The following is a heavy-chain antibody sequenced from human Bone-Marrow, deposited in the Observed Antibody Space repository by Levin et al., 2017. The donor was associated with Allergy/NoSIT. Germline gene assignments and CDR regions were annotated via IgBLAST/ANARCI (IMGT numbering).Heavy chain of an antibody. CDR3: AKSRRTYWYFDL. CDR2: ISSAGST. J-gene: IGHJ2*01. D-gene: IGHD1-14*01. Sequence: GESLKISCAASGLTLSDHVMAWVRQAPGMGLEWLSSISSAGSTYYTGSVKGRFTISRDDSTNTLYLHMNSLRGDDTAIYFCAKSRRTYWYFDLWGRGTPVTVSS. CDR1: GLTLSDHV. V-gene: IGHV3-23*01.